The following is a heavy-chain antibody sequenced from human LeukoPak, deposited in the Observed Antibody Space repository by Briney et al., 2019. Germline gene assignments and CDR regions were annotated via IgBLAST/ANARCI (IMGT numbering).Heavy chain of an antibody. D-gene: IGHD3-3*01. CDR3: ARDLDLII. J-gene: IGHJ3*02. V-gene: IGHV3-23*01. CDR2: IGGSGGST. CDR1: GLRFSNYA. Sequence: GGSLSLSCAASGLRFSNYAMNWVRQAPGKGLEWVSGIGGSGGSTYYADSVKGRFTISRDNSKNTLYLQMNSLRAEDTAVYYCARDLDLIIWGQGTMVTVSS.